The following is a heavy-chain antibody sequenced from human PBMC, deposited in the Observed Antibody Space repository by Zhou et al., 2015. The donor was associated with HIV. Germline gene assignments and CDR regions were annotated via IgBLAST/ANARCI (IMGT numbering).Heavy chain of an antibody. J-gene: IGHJ5*02. CDR3: ARDEYSSYNWFDP. CDR1: GGTFSGSD. CDR2: IIPIFGTA. Sequence: QVQLVQSGTEVKKPGSSVKVSCKASGGTFSGSDISWVRQAPGQGLEWMGGIIPIFGTANYAQKFQGRVTITADKSTSTAYMELSSLRSEDTAVYYCARDEYSSYNWFDPWGQGTLVTVSS. V-gene: IGHV1-69*06. D-gene: IGHD6-6*01.